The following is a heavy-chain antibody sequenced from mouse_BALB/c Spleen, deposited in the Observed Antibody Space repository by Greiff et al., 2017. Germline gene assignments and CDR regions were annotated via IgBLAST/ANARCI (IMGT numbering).Heavy chain of an antibody. V-gene: IGHV3-2*02. CDR2: ISYSGST. J-gene: IGHJ3*01. CDR3: ANDYGGTWAWFAY. D-gene: IGHD2-4*01. CDR1: GYSITSDYA. Sequence: EVQLQESGPGLVKPSQSLSLTCTVTGYSITSDYAWNWIRQPPGNKLEWMGYISYSGSTSYNPSLKSRISITRDTSKNQFFLQLNSVTTEDTATYYCANDYGGTWAWFAYWGQGTLVTVSA.